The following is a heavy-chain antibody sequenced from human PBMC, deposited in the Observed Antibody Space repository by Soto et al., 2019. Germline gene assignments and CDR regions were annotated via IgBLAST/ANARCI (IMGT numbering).Heavy chain of an antibody. D-gene: IGHD2-21*02. CDR2: IWYDGSNK. CDR3: AKGPLAYCGGGCDALAI. CDR1: GFTFSSYG. Sequence: QVQLVESGGGVVQPGRSLRLSCAASGFTFSSYGMHWVRQAPGKGLEWVAVIWYDGSNKYYADSLKGRFTLSRDNSKSTWYLQMISLRVENTAVYYCAKGPLAYCGGGCDALAIWGQGTMVPVSS. V-gene: IGHV3-33*06. J-gene: IGHJ3*02.